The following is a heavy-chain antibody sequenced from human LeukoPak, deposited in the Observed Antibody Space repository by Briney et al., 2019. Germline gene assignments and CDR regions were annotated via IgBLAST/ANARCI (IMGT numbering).Heavy chain of an antibody. D-gene: IGHD2-2*02. V-gene: IGHV3-23*01. CDR1: GFTFSSYA. CDR3: AKDRGVPAAISHEYFQH. CDR2: ISGSGGST. J-gene: IGHJ1*01. Sequence: PGGSLRLSCAASGFTFSSYAMSWVRQAPGKGLEWVSAISGSGGSTYYADSVKGRFTISRDNSKNTLYLQMNSLRAEDTAVYYCAKDRGVPAAISHEYFQHWGQGTLVTVSS.